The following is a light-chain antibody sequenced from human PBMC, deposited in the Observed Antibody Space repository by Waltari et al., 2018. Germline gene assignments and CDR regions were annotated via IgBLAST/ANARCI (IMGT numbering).Light chain of an antibody. J-gene: IGKJ1*01. CDR3: QHYDVWRT. CDR1: QSVSSN. CDR2: GAS. Sequence: EIVMTQSPATLSVSPGERAILSCRASQSVSSNLAWDQQKPGQAPRLPIYGASTRAAGIPARFSGSGSDTEFTLTINTLQSEDFAVYYCQHYDVWRTFGQGTKVEIK. V-gene: IGKV3-15*01.